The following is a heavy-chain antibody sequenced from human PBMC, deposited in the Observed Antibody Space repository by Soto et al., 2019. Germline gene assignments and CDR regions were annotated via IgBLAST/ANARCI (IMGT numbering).Heavy chain of an antibody. Sequence: QVQQQESGPGLVKPSQTLSLTCNVSGGSISSGDHYWHWIRQPPGKGLEWIGYIYYSGSTYYNPSLKSRVTISVDTSKNQFSLRLRSVTAADTAVYYCARDHPTVTTFRYLDLWGRGTLVTVSS. CDR3: ARDHPTVTTFRYLDL. J-gene: IGHJ2*01. CDR1: GGSISSGDHY. CDR2: IYYSGST. D-gene: IGHD4-17*01. V-gene: IGHV4-30-4*01.